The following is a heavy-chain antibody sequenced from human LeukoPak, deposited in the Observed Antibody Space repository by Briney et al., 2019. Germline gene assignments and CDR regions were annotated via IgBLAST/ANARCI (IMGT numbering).Heavy chain of an antibody. J-gene: IGHJ6*03. CDR3: ARDPEGYCSSTSCPAPYYYYMDV. V-gene: IGHV1-18*01. D-gene: IGHD2-2*01. Sequence: ASVKVSCKASGYTFTGYGISWVRQAPGQGLEWMGWISAYNGNTNYAQKLQGRVTMTRDMSTSTVYMELSSLRSEDTAVYYCARDPEGYCSSTSCPAPYYYYMDVWGKGTTVTVSS. CDR2: ISAYNGNT. CDR1: GYTFTGYG.